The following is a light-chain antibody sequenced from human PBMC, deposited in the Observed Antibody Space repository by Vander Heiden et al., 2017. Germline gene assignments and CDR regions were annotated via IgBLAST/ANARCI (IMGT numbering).Light chain of an antibody. Sequence: DIVMTQSPDSLAVSPGERATINCKSSQSVLYSSNNKNYLAWYQQKPGQPPKLLIYWASTRESGVPDRFSGSGSGTDFTLTISSLQAEDVAVYYCQQYYSFVGFGQGTKVEIK. CDR1: QSVLYSSNNKNY. V-gene: IGKV4-1*01. J-gene: IGKJ1*01. CDR2: WAS. CDR3: QQYYSFVG.